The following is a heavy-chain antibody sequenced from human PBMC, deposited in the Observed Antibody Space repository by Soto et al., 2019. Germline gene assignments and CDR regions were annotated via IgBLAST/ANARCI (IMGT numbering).Heavy chain of an antibody. V-gene: IGHV3-15*01. J-gene: IGHJ6*02. Sequence: RGSLRLSCAASGFNIYNAWMSWVRQAPGKGLEWVGHIKRKNDGGTTEYAAPVKGRFSTSRDDSKNTVFLQMSSLKTEDTAVYYCTSPNYDFWSGYYSGNYGLDVWGQGTTVTVSS. CDR3: TSPNYDFWSGYYSGNYGLDV. CDR1: GFNIYNAW. D-gene: IGHD3-3*01. CDR2: IKRKNDGGTT.